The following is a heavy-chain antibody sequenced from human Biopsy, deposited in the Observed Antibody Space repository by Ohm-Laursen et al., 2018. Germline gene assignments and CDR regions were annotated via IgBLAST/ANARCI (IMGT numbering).Heavy chain of an antibody. CDR2: IYYSGTT. CDR3: ARVRGGFLEWFDY. D-gene: IGHD3-3*01. Sequence: GTLSLTCIVSDESMGTYYWTWIRQPPGKGLEWIASIYYSGTTNKNPSLKSRVTISVDTSKRQFYLELSSVTAADTAIYYCARVRGGFLEWFDYWGQGTLITVSS. CDR1: DESMGTYY. V-gene: IGHV4-59*01. J-gene: IGHJ5*01.